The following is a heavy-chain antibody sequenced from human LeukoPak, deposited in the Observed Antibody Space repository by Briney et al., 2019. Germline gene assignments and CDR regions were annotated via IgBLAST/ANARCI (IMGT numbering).Heavy chain of an antibody. CDR2: LSPYNGNP. J-gene: IGHJ4*02. V-gene: IGHV1-18*01. Sequence: GASVKVSCKASGYTFTSYGISWVRQAPGEGLEWMGWLSPYNGNPNYAQKLQGRVTMTTDTSTSTAYMELRSLRYEDTAVYYCARVGHILTGYPYYFDYWGQGTLVTVSS. CDR3: ARVGHILTGYPYYFDY. D-gene: IGHD3-9*01. CDR1: GYTFTSYG.